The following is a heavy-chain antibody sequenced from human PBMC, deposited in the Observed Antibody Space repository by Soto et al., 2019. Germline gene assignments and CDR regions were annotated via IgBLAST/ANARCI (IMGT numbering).Heavy chain of an antibody. CDR2: IYYSGST. CDR1: GGSISSSSYY. Sequence: QLQLQESGPGLVKPSETLSLTCTVSGGSISSSSYYWGWIRQPPGKGLEWIGSIYYSGSTYYNPSLKSRVRMSVDTSSNQCSLKLSSVTAADTAVYYCARLGVTSWGYWYIDLWGRGTLVTVSS. CDR3: ARLGVTSWGYWYIDL. V-gene: IGHV4-39*01. J-gene: IGHJ2*01. D-gene: IGHD3-10*01.